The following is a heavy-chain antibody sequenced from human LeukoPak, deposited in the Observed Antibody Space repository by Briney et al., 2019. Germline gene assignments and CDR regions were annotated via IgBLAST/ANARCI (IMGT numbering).Heavy chain of an antibody. Sequence: GGTLRLSCAASGFTFSSYWMSWVRQAPGKGLEWVANIKQDGSEKYYVDSVKGRFTISRDNAKNSLYLQMNSLRAEDTAVCYCARNAWKSSDSGRGRMDVWGQGTTVTVSS. J-gene: IGHJ6*02. CDR2: IKQDGSEK. CDR3: ARNAWKSSDSGRGRMDV. V-gene: IGHV3-7*01. D-gene: IGHD3-10*01. CDR1: GFTFSSYW.